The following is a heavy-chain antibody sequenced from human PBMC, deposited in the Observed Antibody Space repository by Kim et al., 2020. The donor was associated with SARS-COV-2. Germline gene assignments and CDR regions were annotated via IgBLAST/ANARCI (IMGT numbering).Heavy chain of an antibody. J-gene: IGHJ4*02. CDR1: GFTVSSNY. D-gene: IGHD5-12*01. Sequence: GGSLRLSCAASGFTVSSNYMSWVRQAPGKGLEWVSVIYSGGSTYYADSVKGRFTISRDNSKNTLYLQMNSLRAEDTAVYYCARSAGGWLRLHPSSHFDYWGQGTLVTVST. V-gene: IGHV3-66*01. CDR2: IYSGGST. CDR3: ARSAGGWLRLHPSSHFDY.